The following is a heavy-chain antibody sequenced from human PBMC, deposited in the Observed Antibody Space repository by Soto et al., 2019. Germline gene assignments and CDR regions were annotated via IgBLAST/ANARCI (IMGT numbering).Heavy chain of an antibody. D-gene: IGHD6-6*01. CDR1: GFTFSSHA. Sequence: EVQLLESGGGLLQPGGSLRLSCAASGFTFSSHAMRWVRQAPGKGLEWVSAISGSGGTTYYADSVKGRFTISRDNSNNTLYLPMNSLRDEDTAVYYWAKSPPRPASSYYYYMDVWGKGTTVTVSS. V-gene: IGHV3-23*01. J-gene: IGHJ6*03. CDR2: ISGSGGTT. CDR3: AKSPPRPASSYYYYMDV.